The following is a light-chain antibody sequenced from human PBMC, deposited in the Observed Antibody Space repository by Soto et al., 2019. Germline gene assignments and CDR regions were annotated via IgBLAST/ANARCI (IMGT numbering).Light chain of an antibody. CDR2: DAS. J-gene: IGKJ4*01. Sequence: EIVLTQSPATLSVSPCEIATLSCGASKTVNNNYLAWYQQKPGLAPRLLIYDASSTATGIPDRFSGSGAGTHFTLTISRLEPEDFAVYFCQQYAYSPLTFGGGTKVDIK. CDR3: QQYAYSPLT. V-gene: IGKV3D-20*01. CDR1: KTVNNNY.